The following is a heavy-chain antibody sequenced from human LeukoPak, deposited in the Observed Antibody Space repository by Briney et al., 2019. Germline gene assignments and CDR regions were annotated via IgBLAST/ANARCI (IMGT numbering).Heavy chain of an antibody. CDR1: GGSISNYY. Sequence: SETLSLTCTVSGGSISNYYWNWIRQPPGKGLEWIGYIYYSGSTNYNPSLKSRVTISVDTSKNQFSLKLSSVTAADTAVYYCARETSQKGAHYMDVWGKGTTVTISS. CDR2: IYYSGST. D-gene: IGHD3-16*01. V-gene: IGHV4-59*01. CDR3: ARETSQKGAHYMDV. J-gene: IGHJ6*03.